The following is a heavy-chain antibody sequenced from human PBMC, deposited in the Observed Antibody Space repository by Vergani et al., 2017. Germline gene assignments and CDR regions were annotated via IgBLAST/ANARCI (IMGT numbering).Heavy chain of an antibody. CDR2: TYYSGST. CDR3: ARGYYDSSGYYLDAVDI. J-gene: IGHJ3*02. V-gene: IGHV4-30-4*01. CDR1: GGSISSGDYY. Sequence: QVQLQESGPGLVKPSQTLSLTCTVSGGSISSGDYYWSWIRQPPGKGLEWIGYTYYSGSTYYNPSLKRRVTISVDTSKNQFSLKLSSVTAADTAVYYCARGYYDSSGYYLDAVDIWGQGTMVTVSS. D-gene: IGHD3-22*01.